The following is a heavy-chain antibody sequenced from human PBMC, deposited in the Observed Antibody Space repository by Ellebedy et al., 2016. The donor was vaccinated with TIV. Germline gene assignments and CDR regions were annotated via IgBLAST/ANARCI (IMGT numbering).Heavy chain of an antibody. V-gene: IGHV3-11*01. Sequence: GESLKISCAASGFTFSEDYMSWLRQAPGKGLESVSYIIGSGSTIYYAGSVKVRFTISRDNAKNSLYLQMNGLRSKDTAVYYCSRVRNWAFNYWGQGTLVTVSS. D-gene: IGHD7-27*01. CDR1: GFTFSEDY. CDR2: IIGSGSTI. CDR3: SRVRNWAFNY. J-gene: IGHJ4*02.